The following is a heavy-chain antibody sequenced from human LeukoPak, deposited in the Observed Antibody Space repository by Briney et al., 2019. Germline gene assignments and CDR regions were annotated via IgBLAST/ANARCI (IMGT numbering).Heavy chain of an antibody. Sequence: SETLSLTCTVSGDSVTTNNYYWGWIRQPPGRGLEWIVSVYYSGSTYNNPSLKSRVTISVDTSTNQFSLQLTSVTAADTAVYYCVRGLSGPTGVFDFWAQGTLVTVSS. CDR2: VYYSGST. D-gene: IGHD1-26*01. J-gene: IGHJ4*02. V-gene: IGHV4-39*07. CDR1: GDSVTTNNYY. CDR3: VRGLSGPTGVFDF.